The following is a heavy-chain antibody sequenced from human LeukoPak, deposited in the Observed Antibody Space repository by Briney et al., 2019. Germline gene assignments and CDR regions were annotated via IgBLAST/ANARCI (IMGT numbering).Heavy chain of an antibody. CDR1: GYSISSGYY. J-gene: IGHJ3*02. Sequence: PSETLSLTCAVSGYSISSGYYWGWIRQPPGKGLEWIGYIYYSGSTNYNPSLKSRVTISVDTSKNQFSLKLSSVTAADTAVYYCARGTDFWSGSAFDIWGQGTMVTVSS. CDR2: IYYSGST. D-gene: IGHD3-3*01. CDR3: ARGTDFWSGSAFDI. V-gene: IGHV4-38-2*01.